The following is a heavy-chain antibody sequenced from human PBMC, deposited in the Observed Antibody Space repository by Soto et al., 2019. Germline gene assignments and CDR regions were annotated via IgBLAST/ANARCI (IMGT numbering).Heavy chain of an antibody. CDR3: AREGGSGSYRYYGMDV. CDR2: IIPISGTA. D-gene: IGHD3-10*01. CDR1: GGTFSSYA. V-gene: IGHV1-69*12. J-gene: IGHJ6*02. Sequence: QVQLVQSGAEVKKPGSSVKVSCKASGGTFSSYAISWVRQAPGQGLEWMGGIIPISGTANYAQKFQGRVTITAEESTSTVYMELSRLRYEDTAVYYCAREGGSGSYRYYGMDVWGQGTTVTVSS.